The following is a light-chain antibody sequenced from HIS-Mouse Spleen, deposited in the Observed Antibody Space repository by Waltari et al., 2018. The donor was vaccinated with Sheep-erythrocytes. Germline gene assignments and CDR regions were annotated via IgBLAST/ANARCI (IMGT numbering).Light chain of an antibody. J-gene: IGKJ5*01. CDR3: QQANSFPIT. CDR2: AAS. Sequence: DIQMTQSPSSVSASVGDRVTITRRASQGISGSVAWYQQKPGKDPKLLIYAASSLQSGVASRFSGSGSGTDFTRTLSSLQPEDFATYYCQQANSFPITFGQGTRLEIK. CDR1: QGISGS. V-gene: IGKV1-12*01.